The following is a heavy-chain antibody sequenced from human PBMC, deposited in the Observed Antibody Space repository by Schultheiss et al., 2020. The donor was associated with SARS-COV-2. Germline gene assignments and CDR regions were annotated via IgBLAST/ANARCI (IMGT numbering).Heavy chain of an antibody. V-gene: IGHV3-30*04. Sequence: GGSLRLSCAASGFTFSSYAMHWFRQAPGKGLEWVAVISYDGSNKYYADSVKGRFTISRDNSKNTLYLQMNSLRAEDTAVYYCARGWGYGSGSYYTEFVLYGMDVWGQGTTVTVSS. CDR1: GFTFSSYA. J-gene: IGHJ6*02. CDR3: ARGWGYGSGSYYTEFVLYGMDV. D-gene: IGHD3-10*01. CDR2: ISYDGSNK.